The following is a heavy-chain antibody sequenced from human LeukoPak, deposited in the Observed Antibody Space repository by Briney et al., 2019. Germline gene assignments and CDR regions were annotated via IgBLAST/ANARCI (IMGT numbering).Heavy chain of an antibody. CDR2: ISSSSSTI. Sequence: PGGSLRLSCAASGFTFSSYSMNWVRQAPGKGLEWVSYISSSSSTIYYADSVKGRFTISRDNAKNSLYLQMNSLRAEDTAVYYCARGSRASGRGPNGPWFDPWGQGTLVTVSS. V-gene: IGHV3-48*04. CDR1: GFTFSSYS. D-gene: IGHD1-26*01. J-gene: IGHJ5*02. CDR3: ARGSRASGRGPNGPWFDP.